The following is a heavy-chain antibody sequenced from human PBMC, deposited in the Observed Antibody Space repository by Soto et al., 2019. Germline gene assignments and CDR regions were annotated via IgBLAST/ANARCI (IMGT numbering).Heavy chain of an antibody. D-gene: IGHD3-3*01. J-gene: IGHJ6*03. V-gene: IGHV4-34*01. CDR3: ARCLRFLERLYPNYYYMDV. CDR2: INHSGST. Sequence: SETLSLTCAVYGGSFSGYYWSWIRQPPGKGLEWIGEINHSGSTNYNPSLKSRVTISVDTSKNQFSLKLSSVTAADTAVYYCARCLRFLERLYPNYYYMDVWGKGTTVTVSS. CDR1: GGSFSGYY.